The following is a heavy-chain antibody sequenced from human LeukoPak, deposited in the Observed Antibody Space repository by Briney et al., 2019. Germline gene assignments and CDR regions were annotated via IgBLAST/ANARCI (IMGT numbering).Heavy chain of an antibody. CDR2: ISYDGSKK. V-gene: IGHV3-30-3*01. D-gene: IGHD4-17*01. Sequence: GGSLRLSCAASGITFSSYAMHWVRQAPGKGLEWVAVISYDGSKKDHADSVKGRFTISRDNSKNRLYLQMNSLRVEDTAVYYCAKDQVTTVTTLDYWGQGTLVTVSS. CDR1: GITFSSYA. J-gene: IGHJ4*02. CDR3: AKDQVTTVTTLDY.